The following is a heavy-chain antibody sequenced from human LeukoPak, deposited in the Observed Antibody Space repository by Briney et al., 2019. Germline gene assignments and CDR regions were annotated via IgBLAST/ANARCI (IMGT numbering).Heavy chain of an antibody. D-gene: IGHD4-17*01. V-gene: IGHV6-1*01. Sequence: SQTLSLTCAISGDSVSSNNAAWNWIGHSPSRGLEGLGSTYYRSKWYNDYAVSVKSRITINPDTSKNQVSLQLNSVTPEDTAVYYCAHEPGDYGDYSVGYWGQGTLVTVSS. CDR2: TYYRSKWYN. CDR1: GDSVSSNNAA. J-gene: IGHJ4*02. CDR3: AHEPGDYGDYSVGY.